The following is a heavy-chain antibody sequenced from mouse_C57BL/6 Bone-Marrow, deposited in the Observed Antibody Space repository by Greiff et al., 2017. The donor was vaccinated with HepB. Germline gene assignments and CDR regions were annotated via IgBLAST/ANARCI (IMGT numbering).Heavy chain of an antibody. Sequence: QVQLQQPGAELVRPGSSVKLSCTASGYTFTSYWMDWVKQRPGQGLEWIGNIYPSDSATHYNQQFKDKATLTVDKSASTAYMQLSSLTSEDSAVYYCAIYSSFDWYFDVWGTGTTVTVSS. CDR3: AIYSSFDWYFDV. CDR2: IYPSDSAT. J-gene: IGHJ1*03. D-gene: IGHD1-1*01. V-gene: IGHV1-61*01. CDR1: GYTFTSYW.